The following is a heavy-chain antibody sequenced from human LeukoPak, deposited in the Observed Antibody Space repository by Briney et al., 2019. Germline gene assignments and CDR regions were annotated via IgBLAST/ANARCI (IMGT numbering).Heavy chain of an antibody. Sequence: GGSLRLSCAASGFAFSSFEMTWVLQPPVKGLEWIANIGSSGNPIFYAESVKGRFTVSRDNAESSLYLHMNSLRVDDTAVYYCARMGGAPQGWGLGALVTVSS. V-gene: IGHV3-48*03. CDR2: IGSSGNPI. D-gene: IGHD2-21*01. CDR1: GFAFSSFE. CDR3: ARMGGAPQG. J-gene: IGHJ4*02.